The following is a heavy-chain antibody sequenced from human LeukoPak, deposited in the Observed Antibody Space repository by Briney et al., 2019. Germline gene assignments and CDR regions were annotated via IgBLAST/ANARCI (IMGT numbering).Heavy chain of an antibody. CDR1: GGSISSGDYY. Sequence: SETLSPTCTVSGGSISSGDYYWSWIRQPPGKGLEWIGYIYYSGSTYYNPSLKSRVTISVDTSKNQFSLKLSSVTAADTAVYYCARVGFGGVIVKYYFDYWGQGTLVTVSS. CDR3: ARVGFGGVIVKYYFDY. J-gene: IGHJ4*02. V-gene: IGHV4-30-4*08. CDR2: IYYSGST. D-gene: IGHD3-16*02.